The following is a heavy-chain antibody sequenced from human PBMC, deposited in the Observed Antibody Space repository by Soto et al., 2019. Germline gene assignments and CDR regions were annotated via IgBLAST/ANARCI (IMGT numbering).Heavy chain of an antibody. V-gene: IGHV4-39*01. CDR2: IYYSGST. CDR3: ARLVGGSLDY. Sequence: XXTLSLPFTVSGGSISSSSYXWGFIRQPPGKGLEWIGSIYYSGSTYYNPSLKSRVTISVDTSKNQFSLKLSSVTAADTAVYYCARLVGGSLDYWGQGTLVTVSS. D-gene: IGHD2-15*01. J-gene: IGHJ4*02. CDR1: GGSISSSSYX.